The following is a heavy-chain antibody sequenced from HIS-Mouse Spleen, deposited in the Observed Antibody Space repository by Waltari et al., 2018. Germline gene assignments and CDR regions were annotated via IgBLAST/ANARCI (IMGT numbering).Heavy chain of an antibody. CDR2: IYYSGST. D-gene: IGHD5-12*01. CDR3: ARHGSRDGYNYYFDY. Sequence: QVQLQESGPGLVKPSETLSLTCTVSGGSLSSYYWSWIRQPPGKGLEWIGYIYYSGSTNYNPSLKSRVTISVDTSKNQFSLKLSSVTAADTAVYYCARHGSRDGYNYYFDYWGQGTLVTVSS. CDR1: GGSLSSYY. J-gene: IGHJ4*02. V-gene: IGHV4-59*08.